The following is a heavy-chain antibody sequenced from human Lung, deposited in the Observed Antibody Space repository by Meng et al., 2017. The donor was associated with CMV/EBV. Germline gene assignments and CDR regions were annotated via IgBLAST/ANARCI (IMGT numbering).Heavy chain of an antibody. CDR3: ATLGGLSSSSYYYYYYGKDV. CDR1: GYTFTGYY. D-gene: IGHD6-6*01. J-gene: IGHJ6*02. V-gene: IGHV1-2*02. Sequence: SXXVSXKASGYTFTGYYMHWVRQAPGQGLEWMGWINPNSGGTNYAQKFQGRVTMTRDTSISTAYMELSRLRSDDTAVYYCATLGGLSSSSYYYYYYGKDVWGQGTTVTVSS. CDR2: INPNSGGT.